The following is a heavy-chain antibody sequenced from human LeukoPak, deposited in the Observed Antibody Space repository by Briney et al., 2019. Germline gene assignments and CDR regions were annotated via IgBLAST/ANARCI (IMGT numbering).Heavy chain of an antibody. J-gene: IGHJ6*02. CDR1: GYTFTSYY. CDR3: ARDEKRGYYDSSGYYPYYYYGMDV. V-gene: IGHV1-46*01. D-gene: IGHD3-22*01. CDR2: INPSGGST. Sequence: ASVKVSCKASGYTFTSYYMHWVRQAPGQGLEWMGIINPSGGSTSYAQKFQGRVTMTRDTSTSTVYMELSSLRSEDTAVYYCARDEKRGYYDSSGYYPYYYYGMDVWGQGTTVTVSS.